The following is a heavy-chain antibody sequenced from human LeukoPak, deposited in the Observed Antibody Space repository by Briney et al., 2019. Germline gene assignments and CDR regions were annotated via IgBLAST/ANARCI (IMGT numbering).Heavy chain of an antibody. CDR1: GYTFTSYD. CDR3: ARVGVDTAMVIYYYYYMDV. Sequence: GASVTVSCKASGYTFTSYDINWGRQAPGQGHEWMGWMNPNSGNAGYAQKFQGRVTITMNTSISTAYMELSSLRSEDTAVYYCARVGVDTAMVIYYYYYMDVWGKGTTVTVSS. CDR2: MNPNSGNA. D-gene: IGHD5-18*01. V-gene: IGHV1-8*01. J-gene: IGHJ6*03.